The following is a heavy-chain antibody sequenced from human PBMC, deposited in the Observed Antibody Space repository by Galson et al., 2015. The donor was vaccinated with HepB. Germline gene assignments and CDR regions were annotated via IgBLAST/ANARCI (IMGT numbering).Heavy chain of an antibody. V-gene: IGHV1-69*04. Sequence: SVKVSCKASGGTFSSYAISWVRQAPGQGLEWMGRIIPILGIANYAQKFQGRVTITADKSTSTAYMELSSLRSEDTAVYYCADLAVAGGHYYYGMDVWGQGTTVTVSS. CDR2: IIPILGIA. CDR3: ADLAVAGGHYYYGMDV. CDR1: GGTFSSYA. D-gene: IGHD6-19*01. J-gene: IGHJ6*02.